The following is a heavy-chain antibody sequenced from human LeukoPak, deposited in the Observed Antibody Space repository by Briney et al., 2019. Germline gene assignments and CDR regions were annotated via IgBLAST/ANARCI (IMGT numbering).Heavy chain of an antibody. V-gene: IGHV3-7*03. CDR1: GFPFSSYS. D-gene: IGHD6-13*01. J-gene: IGHJ4*02. Sequence: GGSLRLSCAASGFPFSSYSMAWVRQAPGKGLEWVANIKPDGTTKFYVDSVRGRFTISRDNALNSLYLQMNSLRAEDTAIYYCARSLPYGTTWYGRSDFWGQGTLVTVSS. CDR3: ARSLPYGTTWYGRSDF. CDR2: IKPDGTTK.